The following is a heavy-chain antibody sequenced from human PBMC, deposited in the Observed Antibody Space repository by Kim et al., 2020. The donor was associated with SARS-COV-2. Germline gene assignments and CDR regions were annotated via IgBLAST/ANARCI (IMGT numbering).Heavy chain of an antibody. Sequence: SETLSLTCIVSGGPMSNSNYYRGWIRQPPGKGQEWIGSIHNSARTYYKSSHKSRAIISVDTSKNLSFMQLSFAAAAATAEYYSTGPPHEYPVRDNWLEP. CDR2: IHNSART. CDR1: GGPMSNSNYY. J-gene: IGHJ5*02. CDR3: TGPPHEYPVRDNWLEP. D-gene: IGHD3-10*02. V-gene: IGHV4-39*03.